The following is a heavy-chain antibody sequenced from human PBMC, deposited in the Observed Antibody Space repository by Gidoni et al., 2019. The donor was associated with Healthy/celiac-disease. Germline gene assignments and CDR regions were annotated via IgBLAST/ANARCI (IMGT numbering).Heavy chain of an antibody. V-gene: IGHV3-30-3*01. D-gene: IGHD3-10*01. CDR3: ARDYGSGSYLYDAFDI. CDR2: ISYDGSNK. J-gene: IGHJ3*02. Sequence: QVQLVESGGGVVQPGRSLRLSCAAAGFTFRSYAMHWVRQAPGKGLEWVAVISYDGSNKYYADSVKGRFTISRDNSKNTLYLQMNSLRAEDTAVYYCARDYGSGSYLYDAFDIWGQGTMVTVSS. CDR1: GFTFRSYA.